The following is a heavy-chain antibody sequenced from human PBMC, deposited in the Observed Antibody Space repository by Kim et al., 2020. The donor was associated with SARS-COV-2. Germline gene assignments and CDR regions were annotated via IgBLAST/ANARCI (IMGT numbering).Heavy chain of an antibody. CDR2: ISAYNGNT. CDR1: GYTFTSYG. Sequence: ASVKVSCKASGYTFTSYGISWVRQAPGQGLEWMGWISAYNGNTNYAQKLQGRVTMTTDTSTSTAYMELRSLRSDDTAVYYCARDLGGRAEYYYGSGRKYGMDGWGQGTTVTVSS. V-gene: IGHV1-18*04. D-gene: IGHD3-10*01. CDR3: ARDLGGRAEYYYGSGRKYGMDG. J-gene: IGHJ6*02.